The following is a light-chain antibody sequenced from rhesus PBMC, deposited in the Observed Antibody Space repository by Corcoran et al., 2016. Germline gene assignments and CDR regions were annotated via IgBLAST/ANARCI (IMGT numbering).Light chain of an antibody. Sequence: QAALTQPPSVSGSPGQSVTISCPGTNSDIGGYNYVSWYRQHPGTAPKVIISEVSKRASGVSDRLSGSKSGNTASLTISGLQAEDEADYFCSSHAGSDTYYVFGSGTRLTVL. J-gene: IGLJ1*01. CDR3: SSHAGSDTYYV. CDR2: EVS. V-gene: IGLV2-32*02. CDR1: NSDIGGYNY.